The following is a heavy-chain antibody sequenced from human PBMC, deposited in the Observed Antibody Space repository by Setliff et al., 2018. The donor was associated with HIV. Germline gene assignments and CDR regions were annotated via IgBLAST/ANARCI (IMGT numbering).Heavy chain of an antibody. CDR3: ARDSFTVDYFMDV. CDR2: IYTSGST. CDR1: GGSIISGSYY. D-gene: IGHD3-10*01. J-gene: IGHJ6*03. V-gene: IGHV4-61*09. Sequence: SETLSLTCSVSGGSIISGSYYWSWIRQPAGKGLEWIGHIYTSGSTNYNPSLKSRVTFSLDTSKNQFFLRLSSVTAADTAVYFCARDSFTVDYFMDVWGKGTPVTVSS.